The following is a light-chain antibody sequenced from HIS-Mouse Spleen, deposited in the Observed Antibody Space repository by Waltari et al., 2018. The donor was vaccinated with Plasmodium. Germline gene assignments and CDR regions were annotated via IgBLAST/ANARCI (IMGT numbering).Light chain of an antibody. CDR1: SGHSSYA. J-gene: IGLJ2*01. CDR2: LNSDGSH. CDR3: QNWGSGMGV. V-gene: IGLV4-69*01. Sequence: QLVLTQSPSASASLGASVKLTCTLSSGHSSYAIAWHQQQPEKGPRYLMTLNSDGSHSKGDGIPDRCSGSRSEAERYRTSARLRSEEEADCYRQNWGSGMGVFGGGTKLTV.